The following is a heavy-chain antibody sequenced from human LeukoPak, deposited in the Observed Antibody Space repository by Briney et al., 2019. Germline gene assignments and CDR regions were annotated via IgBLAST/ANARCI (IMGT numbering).Heavy chain of an antibody. J-gene: IGHJ4*02. D-gene: IGHD6-13*01. Sequence: PGGSLRLSCAASGFTFSSYAMSWVRQAPGKGLEWVSGISGSGGSTYYADPVKGRFTISRDNSKNTLYLQMNSLRAEDTAVYYCAKARLAATGTHFDYWGQGTLVTVSS. V-gene: IGHV3-23*01. CDR1: GFTFSSYA. CDR2: ISGSGGST. CDR3: AKARLAATGTHFDY.